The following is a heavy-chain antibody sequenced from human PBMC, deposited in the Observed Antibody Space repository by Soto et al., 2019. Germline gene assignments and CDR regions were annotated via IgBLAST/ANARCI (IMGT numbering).Heavy chain of an antibody. J-gene: IGHJ4*02. V-gene: IGHV3-30*03. D-gene: IGHD6-6*01. CDR3: ARTPRRSELVDPYFDE. Sequence: PGGSLRLSCAASGFTFSSYGMHWVRQAPGKGLEWVAVISYDGNNKYYADSVKGRFTISRDSSKSTLYLQMNSLRAEDTAVYYCARTPRRSELVDPYFDEWGQGTLVTVSS. CDR2: ISYDGNNK. CDR1: GFTFSSYG.